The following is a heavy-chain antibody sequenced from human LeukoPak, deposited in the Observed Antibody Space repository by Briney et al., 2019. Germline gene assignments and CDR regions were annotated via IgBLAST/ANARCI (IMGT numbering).Heavy chain of an antibody. Sequence: GGSLRLSCAASGFTFSSYWMSWGRQAPGKGLEWVANIKQDGSEKYYVDSVKGRFTISRDNAKNSLYLQMNSLRAEDTAVYYCAREGVDSSVDAFDIWGQGTMVTVSS. D-gene: IGHD6-25*01. J-gene: IGHJ3*02. V-gene: IGHV3-7*01. CDR1: GFTFSSYW. CDR3: AREGVDSSVDAFDI. CDR2: IKQDGSEK.